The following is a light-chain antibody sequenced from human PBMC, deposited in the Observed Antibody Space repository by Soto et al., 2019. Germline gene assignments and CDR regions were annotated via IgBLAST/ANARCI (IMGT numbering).Light chain of an antibody. CDR1: SSDVGGYNF. V-gene: IGLV2-14*01. Sequence: QLVLTQPASVSGSPGQSITISCIGTSSDVGGYNFVSWYQQHPGKAPKLMIYEVSNRPSGVSTRFSGSKSGNTASLTISGLQAEDEADYYCFSYRSTGILLFGGGTKLTVL. CDR3: FSYRSTGILL. J-gene: IGLJ2*01. CDR2: EVS.